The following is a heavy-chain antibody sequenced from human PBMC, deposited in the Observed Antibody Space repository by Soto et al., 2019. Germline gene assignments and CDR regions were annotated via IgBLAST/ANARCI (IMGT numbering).Heavy chain of an antibody. D-gene: IGHD5-18*01. CDR3: ARFGSGYSYGYYYFDY. V-gene: IGHV1-69*01. Sequence: QVQLVQSGAEVKKPGSSVKVSCKAPEGTFSSYAISWVRQAPGQGLEWMGGIIPIFGQANYGQKFQGRVTITADESTSTAYMELSSLRSEDTAVYYCARFGSGYSYGYYYFDYWGQGTLVTVSS. CDR2: IIPIFGQA. CDR1: EGTFSSYA. J-gene: IGHJ4*02.